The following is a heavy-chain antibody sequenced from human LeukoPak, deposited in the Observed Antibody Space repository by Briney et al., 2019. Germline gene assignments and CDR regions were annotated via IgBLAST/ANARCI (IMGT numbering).Heavy chain of an antibody. Sequence: SETLCLTCAMSGDSISNYYWHWIRQAPGKGLEWIGYIYKSDITNYNPSLKSRVTISVDTSKNQFSLKLSSVTSADSAAYYCARGHDYYGSGRQSWYDPWGQGTPVTVSS. CDR1: GDSISNYY. J-gene: IGHJ5*02. D-gene: IGHD3-10*01. CDR2: IYKSDIT. V-gene: IGHV4-59*01. CDR3: ARGHDYYGSGRQSWYDP.